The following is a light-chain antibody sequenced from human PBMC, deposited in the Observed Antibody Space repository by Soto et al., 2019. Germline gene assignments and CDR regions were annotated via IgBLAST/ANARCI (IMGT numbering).Light chain of an antibody. V-gene: IGLV2-14*01. J-gene: IGLJ1*01. CDR1: SSDVGGYNY. CDR2: AVT. CDR3: SSYTRSSTL. Sequence: QSALTQPASVSGSPGQSITISCTGTSSDVGGYNYVSWYQQHPGKAPKLMIYAVTDRPSGVSSRFSGSKSGNTASLTISGLKAHDEDDYYCSSYTRSSTLFGTGTKGTV.